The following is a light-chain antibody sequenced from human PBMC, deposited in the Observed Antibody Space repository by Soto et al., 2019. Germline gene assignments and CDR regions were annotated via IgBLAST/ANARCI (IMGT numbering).Light chain of an antibody. CDR3: QRYFNWPRT. CDR1: QSVSNH. V-gene: IGKV3-15*01. CDR2: GAS. J-gene: IGKJ1*01. Sequence: EVVLTQSPATLSVSPGEGATLSCRASQSVSNHLAWYQQRPGQAPRILIFGASTRAAGIPARFSGSGSGTDFTLTISSLQSEDFAIYYCQRYFNWPRTFGQGTKVEIK.